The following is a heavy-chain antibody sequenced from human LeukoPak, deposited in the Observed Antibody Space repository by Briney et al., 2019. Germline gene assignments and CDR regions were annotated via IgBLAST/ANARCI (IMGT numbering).Heavy chain of an antibody. CDR1: GYSFDGYW. CDR3: ARLRGQQLTKYYFDY. Sequence: GESLKISCKGSGYSFDGYWIGWVRQMPGKGLEWMGIIYPADSDTRYSPSFQGQVTISADKSISTAYLQWSSLKASDTAMYYCARLRGQQLTKYYFDYWGQGTLVTVSS. J-gene: IGHJ4*01. V-gene: IGHV5-51*01. CDR2: IYPADSDT. D-gene: IGHD6-13*01.